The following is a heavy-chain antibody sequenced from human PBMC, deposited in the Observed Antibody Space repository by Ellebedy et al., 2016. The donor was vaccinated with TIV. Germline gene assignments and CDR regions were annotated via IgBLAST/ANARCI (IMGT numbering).Heavy chain of an antibody. CDR3: ARDRWTPNYSAAMRYYFDY. J-gene: IGHJ4*02. CDR1: GGSISSYY. D-gene: IGHD2-2*01. CDR2: IYYSGST. V-gene: IGHV4-59*12. Sequence: SETLSLXXTVSGGSISSYYWSWIRQPPGKGLEWIGYIYYSGSTNYNPSLKSRVTISVDTSKNQFSLKLSSVTAADTAVYYCARDRWTPNYSAAMRYYFDYWGQGTLVTVSS.